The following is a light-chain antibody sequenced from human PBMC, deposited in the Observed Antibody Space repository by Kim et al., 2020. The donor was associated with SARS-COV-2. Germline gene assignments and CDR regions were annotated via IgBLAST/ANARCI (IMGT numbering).Light chain of an antibody. CDR1: KSVSSSY. CDR2: GAS. Sequence: SPGERDTLSCRASKSVSSSYLAWYQQKPGQAPRLLIYGASSRATGIPDRFSGSGSGTDFTLTISRLEPEDFAVYYCQQYGSSSWTFGQGTKVDIK. J-gene: IGKJ1*01. CDR3: QQYGSSSWT. V-gene: IGKV3-20*01.